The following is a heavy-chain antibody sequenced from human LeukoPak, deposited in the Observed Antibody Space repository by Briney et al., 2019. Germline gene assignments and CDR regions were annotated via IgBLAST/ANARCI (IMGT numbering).Heavy chain of an antibody. CDR1: GGSFSGYY. D-gene: IGHD3-3*01. CDR3: ARGDYDFWSGYKTNWFDP. CDR2: INHSGST. Sequence: PSETLSLTCAVYGGSFSGYYWSWIRQPPGKGLEWIGEINHSGSTNYNPSLTSRVTISVDTSKNQFSLKLSSVTAADTAVYYCARGDYDFWSGYKTNWFDPWGQGTLVTVSS. J-gene: IGHJ5*02. V-gene: IGHV4-34*01.